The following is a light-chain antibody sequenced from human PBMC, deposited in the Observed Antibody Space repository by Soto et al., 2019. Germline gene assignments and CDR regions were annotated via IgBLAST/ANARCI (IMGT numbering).Light chain of an antibody. V-gene: IGKV1-39*01. Sequence: IQMTQSPSSLSASVGDRVTVTCRASQSINIYLNWYQQKPGKALTLLIYGASSLQSGVPSRFSGGGSRTDFTLTISSLQPEDFATYYCQQSYRSPYTFGQGTKLEIK. CDR1: QSINIY. CDR2: GAS. J-gene: IGKJ2*01. CDR3: QQSYRSPYT.